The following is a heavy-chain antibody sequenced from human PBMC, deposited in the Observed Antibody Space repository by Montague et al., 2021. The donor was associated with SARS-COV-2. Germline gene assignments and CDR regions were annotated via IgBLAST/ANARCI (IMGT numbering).Heavy chain of an antibody. Sequence: SETLSLTCTVSGDSVSRSYWSWIRQTPGKGLEWLAYISYIGSTNRNPSLKSRVTISVDTPKNQFSLKLSAVTAADTGVYYCVRHSGYYDRSGYYDYWGRGTLVTVSS. CDR3: VRHSGYYDRSGYYDY. J-gene: IGHJ4*02. V-gene: IGHV4-59*08. D-gene: IGHD3-22*01. CDR1: GDSVSRSY. CDR2: ISYIGST.